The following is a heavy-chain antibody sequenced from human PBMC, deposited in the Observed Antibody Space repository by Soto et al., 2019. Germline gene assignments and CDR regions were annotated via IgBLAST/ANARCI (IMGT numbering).Heavy chain of an antibody. CDR2: IHYTGST. J-gene: IGHJ4*02. Sequence: VQLQESGPGLVKPSQTLSLTCTVSGGSISSGDYYWSWIRQPPGKGLEWIGYIHYTGSTYYNPSLKSRVTISGDTSKNQFSVKLSSVTAADTAVYYCARDFRKGFFDYWGQGTLVTVS. V-gene: IGHV4-30-4*01. CDR3: ARDFRKGFFDY. CDR1: GGSISSGDYY.